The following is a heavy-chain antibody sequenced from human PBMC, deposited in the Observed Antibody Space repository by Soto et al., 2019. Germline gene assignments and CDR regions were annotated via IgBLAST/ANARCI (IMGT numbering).Heavy chain of an antibody. V-gene: IGHV4-34*01. Sequence: QVQLQQWGAGLLKPSETLSVTCAVYGGSLSGYYWSWIRQPPGKGLEWIGEINHGGGTSYKPSLKSRVIILVDTSKKQVSLKLRSVTAADTAMYYCARVIGDAYSHGTGRDRWGPGTLVSVSS. CDR3: ARVIGDAYSHGTGRDR. J-gene: IGHJ5*02. CDR2: INHGGGT. D-gene: IGHD5-18*01. CDR1: GGSLSGYY.